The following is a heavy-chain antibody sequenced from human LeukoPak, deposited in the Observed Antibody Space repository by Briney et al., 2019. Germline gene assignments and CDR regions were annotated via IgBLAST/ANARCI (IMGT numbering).Heavy chain of an antibody. CDR2: INTNTGNP. V-gene: IGHV7-4-1*02. Sequence: GASVKVSCKASGYTFTSYAMNWVRQAPGQGLEWRGWINTNTGNPTYAQGFTGRFVFSLDTSVSTAYLQISSLKAEDTAVYYCARATYYYDSSGYYRSFDYWGQGTLVTVSS. CDR1: GYTFTSYA. CDR3: ARATYYYDSSGYYRSFDY. D-gene: IGHD3-22*01. J-gene: IGHJ4*02.